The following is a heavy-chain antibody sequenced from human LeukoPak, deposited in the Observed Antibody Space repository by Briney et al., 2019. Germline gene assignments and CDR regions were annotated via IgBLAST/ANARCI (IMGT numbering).Heavy chain of an antibody. CDR3: AREVGSVTTEGDWFDP. CDR1: GGTFSSYA. V-gene: IGHV1-69*13. D-gene: IGHD4-11*01. CDR2: IIPIFGTA. J-gene: IGHJ5*02. Sequence: ASVKVSCRASGGTFSSYAISWVRQAPGQGLEWMGGIIPIFGTANYAQKFQGRVTITADESTSTAYMELSSLRSEDTAVYYCAREVGSVTTEGDWFDPWGQGTLVTVSS.